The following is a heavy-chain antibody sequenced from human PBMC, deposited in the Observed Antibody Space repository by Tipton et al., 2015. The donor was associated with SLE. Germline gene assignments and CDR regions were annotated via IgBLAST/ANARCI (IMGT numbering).Heavy chain of an antibody. CDR3: ASPSVDTAIYY. V-gene: IGHV3-7*01. J-gene: IGHJ4*02. D-gene: IGHD5-18*01. Sequence: GSLRLSCAASGFTFSSYWMSWVRQAPGKGLEWVANINPDGSEKYYVDSVKGRFTISRDKAKNSLYLQMNSLGAEDTAVYYCASPSVDTAIYYRGQGTLVTVSS. CDR1: GFTFSSYW. CDR2: INPDGSEK.